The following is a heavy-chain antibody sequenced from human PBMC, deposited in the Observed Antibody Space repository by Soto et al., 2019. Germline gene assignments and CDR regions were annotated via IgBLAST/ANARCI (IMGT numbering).Heavy chain of an antibody. Sequence: GGYLKISCEGYGFRFSSFGMNWVRQAPGKGLEWISYITSDSSTRHYADFVKGRFTISRDNAKSSLYLQMNSLRDEDTAVYFCARDPDGIIDFDYWGQGT. D-gene: IGHD3-10*01. J-gene: IGHJ4*02. CDR1: GFRFSSFG. CDR3: ARDPDGIIDFDY. CDR2: ITSDSSTR. V-gene: IGHV3-48*02.